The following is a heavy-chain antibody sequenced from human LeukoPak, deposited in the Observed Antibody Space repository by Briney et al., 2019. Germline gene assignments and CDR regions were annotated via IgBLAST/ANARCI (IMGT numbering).Heavy chain of an antibody. V-gene: IGHV3-15*01. CDR3: TTGGSILAH. Sequence: PGGSLRLSCAASGFAFNNTWMSWVRQAPGKGLEWIGLIKNKVEGGTSDYAAPVKGRFTISRDDYTNTLFLQMNSLQTEDTALYYCTTGGSILAHWGQGTLVAVSS. D-gene: IGHD3-3*02. CDR1: GFAFNNTW. CDR2: IKNKVEGGTS. J-gene: IGHJ4*02.